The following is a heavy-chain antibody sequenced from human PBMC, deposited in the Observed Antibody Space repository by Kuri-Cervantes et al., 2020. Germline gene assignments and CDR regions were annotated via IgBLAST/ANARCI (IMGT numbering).Heavy chain of an antibody. Sequence: ALVKVSCKASGYTFTSYYMHWVRQAPGQGLEWMGWISAYNGNTNYAQKLQGRVTMTTDTSTSTAYMELRSLSSDDTAVYYCALLAGAGPIDYWGQGTLVTVSS. CDR1: GYTFTSYY. D-gene: IGHD1-1*01. J-gene: IGHJ4*02. V-gene: IGHV1-18*04. CDR2: ISAYNGNT. CDR3: ALLAGAGPIDY.